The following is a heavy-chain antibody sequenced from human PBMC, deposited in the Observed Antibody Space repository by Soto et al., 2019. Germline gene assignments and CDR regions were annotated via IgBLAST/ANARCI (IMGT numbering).Heavy chain of an antibody. Sequence: QVQLVLSGAEVKKPGSSVKVSCKASGGTFSSYAISWVRQAPGQGLEWMGGIIPISGTANYAQKFQVRVTITADESTSTAYMELSSLRSEDTAVYYCARSQGSSTSLEIYYYYYYGMDVWGQGTTVTVSS. D-gene: IGHD2-2*01. CDR2: IIPISGTA. V-gene: IGHV1-69*01. J-gene: IGHJ6*02. CDR3: ARSQGSSTSLEIYYYYYYGMDV. CDR1: GGTFSSYA.